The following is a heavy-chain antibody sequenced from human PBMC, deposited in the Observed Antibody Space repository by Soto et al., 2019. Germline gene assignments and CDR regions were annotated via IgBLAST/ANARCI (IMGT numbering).Heavy chain of an antibody. D-gene: IGHD2-15*01. CDR3: ARSGGGNPYFQH. CDR2: IYYSGST. J-gene: IGHJ1*01. V-gene: IGHV4-30-4*01. Sequence: PSETLSLTCTVSGGSISSGDYYWSWIRQPPGKGLEWIGYIYYSGSTYYNPSLKSRVTISVDTSKNQFSLKLSSVTAADTAVYYCARSGGGNPYFQHWGQGTLVTVS. CDR1: GGSISSGDYY.